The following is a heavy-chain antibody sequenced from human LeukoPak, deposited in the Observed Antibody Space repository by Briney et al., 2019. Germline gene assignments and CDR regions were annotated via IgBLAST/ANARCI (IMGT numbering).Heavy chain of an antibody. Sequence: GGSLRLSCAASGFTFSNYEMNWVRQAPGKGLEWISYIRSSGTTMYYADSVKGRFTISRDSAKNSLYLQMNSLRAEDTAVYYCARDRRFDSSGYYGNWFDPWGQGTLVTVSS. CDR3: ARDRRFDSSGYYGNWFDP. CDR2: IRSSGTTM. V-gene: IGHV3-48*03. J-gene: IGHJ5*02. D-gene: IGHD3-22*01. CDR1: GFTFSNYE.